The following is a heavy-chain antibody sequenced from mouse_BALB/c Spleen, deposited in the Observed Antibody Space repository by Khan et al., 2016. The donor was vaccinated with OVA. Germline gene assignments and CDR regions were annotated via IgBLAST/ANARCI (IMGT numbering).Heavy chain of an antibody. V-gene: IGHV1-7*01. CDR1: GYTFINYW. J-gene: IGHJ2*01. D-gene: IGHD1-1*01. Sequence: VQLVESGAELAKPGASVKMSCKASGYTFINYWILWVKQRPGQGLEWIGYINPSTGYTEYNQNFKDKATLTADKSSSTAYMQLRSLTSEDSAVYYCARRGLRWDFDYGGEGTTLKGSS. CDR3: ARRGLRWDFDY. CDR2: INPSTGYT.